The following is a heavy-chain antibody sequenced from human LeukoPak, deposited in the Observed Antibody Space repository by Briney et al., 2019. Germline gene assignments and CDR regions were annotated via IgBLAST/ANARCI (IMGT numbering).Heavy chain of an antibody. J-gene: IGHJ4*02. CDR1: GFTFSSYG. V-gene: IGHV3-30*18. D-gene: IGHD3-16*01. CDR3: AKDPLMITFGGPER. Sequence: GGSLRLSCAASGFTFSSYGMHWVRQAPGKGLEWVAVISYDGSNKYYADSVKGRFTISRDNSKNTLYLQMNSLRAEGTAVYYCAKDPLMITFGGPERWGQGTLVTVSS. CDR2: ISYDGSNK.